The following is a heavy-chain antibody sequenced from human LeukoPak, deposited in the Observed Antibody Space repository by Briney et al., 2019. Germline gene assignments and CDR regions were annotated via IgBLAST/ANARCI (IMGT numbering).Heavy chain of an antibody. CDR1: GFIFSSYG. D-gene: IGHD2-21*02. CDR2: IWFDGSKK. Sequence: GRSLRLSCAASGFIFSSYGMHWVRQAPGKGLEWVAVIWFDGSKKYYADSVKGRITISRDDSKNTLYLQMNSLRAEDTAVYYCARDGCGGDCYLADYWGQGTLVTVSS. CDR3: ARDGCGGDCYLADY. V-gene: IGHV3-33*01. J-gene: IGHJ4*02.